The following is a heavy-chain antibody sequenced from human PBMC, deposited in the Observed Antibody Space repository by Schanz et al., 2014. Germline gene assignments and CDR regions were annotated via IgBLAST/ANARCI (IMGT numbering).Heavy chain of an antibody. CDR3: ARRNFYDKSAAFDF. Sequence: EVQLVESGGGMVQPGGSLRLSCAASGFTFSDHYMDWVRQAPGKGLEWVGHSRNKGHSYTSEYAASVKGRFTISRDESESALYLQMDSLKTEDTAVYYCARRNFYDKSAAFDFWGRGTLVTVSS. V-gene: IGHV3-72*01. CDR1: GFTFSDHY. J-gene: IGHJ4*02. CDR2: SRNKGHSYTS. D-gene: IGHD3-9*01.